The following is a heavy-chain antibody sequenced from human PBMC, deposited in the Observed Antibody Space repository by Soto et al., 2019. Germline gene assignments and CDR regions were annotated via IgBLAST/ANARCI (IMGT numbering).Heavy chain of an antibody. J-gene: IGHJ4*02. CDR3: ARDLVAVSGGVYSSSSGGYFFDF. Sequence: QVQLVESGGGLVKPGGSLRLSCASSGFTFSDYYMSWIRQAPGKGLEWVSYISNSGRTLYYADCMKGRFTISRDNAKNSRYLQINNLRSEETAVYYCARDLVAVSGGVYSSSSGGYFFDFWGQGTLVTVSS. CDR2: ISNSGRTL. V-gene: IGHV3-11*01. CDR1: GFTFSDYY. D-gene: IGHD6-6*01.